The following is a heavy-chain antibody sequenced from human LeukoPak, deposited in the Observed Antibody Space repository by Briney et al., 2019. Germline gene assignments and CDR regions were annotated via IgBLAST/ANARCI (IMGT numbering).Heavy chain of an antibody. CDR1: GFTFSSYA. CDR3: ARVDDLDAFDI. J-gene: IGHJ3*02. V-gene: IGHV3-30*04. D-gene: IGHD2-2*03. Sequence: GGSLRLSCAASGFTFSSYAMHWVCQAPGKGLEWVAVISDDGSNKYYADSVKGRFTISRDNSKNTLHLQMNSLRVEDTALYYCARVDDLDAFDIWGQGTMVTVSS. CDR2: ISDDGSNK.